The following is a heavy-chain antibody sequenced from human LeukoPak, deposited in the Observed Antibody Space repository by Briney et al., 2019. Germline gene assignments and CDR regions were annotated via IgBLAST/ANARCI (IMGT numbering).Heavy chain of an antibody. Sequence: GGSLRLSCSASGLTFSSYAMHWVRQAPGKGLEYVSAISSNGGSTYYADSVKGRFTISRDNSKNTLYLQMSSLRAEHTAVYYCVKDQKTIVGSTTVSTGANFDYWGQGTLVTVSS. J-gene: IGHJ4*02. CDR3: VKDQKTIVGSTTVSTGANFDY. CDR1: GLTFSSYA. CDR2: ISSNGGST. D-gene: IGHD1-26*01. V-gene: IGHV3-64D*09.